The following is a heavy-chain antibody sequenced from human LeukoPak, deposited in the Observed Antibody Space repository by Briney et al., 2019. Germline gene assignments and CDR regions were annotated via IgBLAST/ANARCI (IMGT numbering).Heavy chain of an antibody. CDR3: ARDLGGAQLGKFDP. CDR1: GFTFSSYG. V-gene: IGHV3-48*01. D-gene: IGHD7-27*01. Sequence: PGGSLRLSCAASGFTFSSYGMNWVRQAPGKGLEWVSYISSSSSTIYYADSVKGRFTISRDNAKNSLYLQMNSLRAEDTAVYYCARDLGGAQLGKFDPWGQGTLVTVSS. J-gene: IGHJ5*02. CDR2: ISSSSSTI.